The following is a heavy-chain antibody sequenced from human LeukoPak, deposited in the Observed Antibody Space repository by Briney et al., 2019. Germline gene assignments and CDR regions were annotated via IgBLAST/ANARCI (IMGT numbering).Heavy chain of an antibody. J-gene: IGHJ4*02. V-gene: IGHV3-30*01. CDR3: ARERGLSY. D-gene: IGHD2-2*01. CDR1: GFTFSSYA. CDR2: ISYDGSNK. Sequence: GGSLRLSCAASGFTFSSYAMHWVRQAPGKGLEWVAVISYDGSNKYYADSVKGRFTISRDNSKNTLYLQMNSLRAEDTAVYYCARERGLSYWGQGTLVTVSS.